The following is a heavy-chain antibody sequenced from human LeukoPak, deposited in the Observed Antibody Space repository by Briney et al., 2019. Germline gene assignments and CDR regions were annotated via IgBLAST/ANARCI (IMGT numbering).Heavy chain of an antibody. J-gene: IGHJ6*02. CDR2: ISYDGSNK. D-gene: IGHD2-2*02. Sequence: GGSLRLSCAASGFTFSSYGMHWVRQAPGKGLEWVAVISYDGSNKYYADSVKGRFTISRDNSKNTLYLQMNSPRAEDTAVYYCAKDLRYCSSTSCYTGYYYYGMDVWGQGTTVTVSS. CDR1: GFTFSSYG. CDR3: AKDLRYCSSTSCYTGYYYYGMDV. V-gene: IGHV3-30*18.